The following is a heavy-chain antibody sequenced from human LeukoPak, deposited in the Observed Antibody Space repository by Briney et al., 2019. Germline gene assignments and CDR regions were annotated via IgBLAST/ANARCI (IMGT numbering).Heavy chain of an antibody. D-gene: IGHD2-8*01. J-gene: IGHJ5*02. CDR3: ARDRLMVYAGPWFDP. Sequence: SETLSLTCTVSGGSISSYYWSWIRQPAGKGLEWVGRIYTRGSTNYNPSLKSRVTMSLATSKNQFSLKLSSVTDADTAVYYCARDRLMVYAGPWFDPWGQGTLVTVSS. V-gene: IGHV4-4*07. CDR1: GGSISSYY. CDR2: IYTRGST.